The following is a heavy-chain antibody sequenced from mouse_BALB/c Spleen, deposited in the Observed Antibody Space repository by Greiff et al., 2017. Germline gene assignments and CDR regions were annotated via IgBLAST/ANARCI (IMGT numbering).Heavy chain of an antibody. Sequence: EVKLVESGGGLVQPGGSRKLSCAASGFTFSSFGMHWVRQAPEKGLEWVAYISSGSSTIYYADTVKGRFTISRDNPKNTLFLQMTSLRSEDTAMCYCARPGASTATIDYWGQGTTLTVSS. CDR3: ARPGASTATIDY. J-gene: IGHJ2*01. CDR1: GFTFSSFG. V-gene: IGHV5-17*02. D-gene: IGHD1-2*01. CDR2: ISSGSSTI.